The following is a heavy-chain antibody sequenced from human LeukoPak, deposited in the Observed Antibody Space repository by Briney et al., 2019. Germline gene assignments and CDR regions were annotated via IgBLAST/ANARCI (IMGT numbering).Heavy chain of an antibody. CDR3: AISDIVATFG. Sequence: GGSLRLSCAASGFTFSNYAMSWVRQAPGKGLEWVSVISGSGGATYYADSVKGRFTISRDNSKNTLYLQMNSLRAEDTAVYYCAISDIVATFGWGQGTLVTVSS. J-gene: IGHJ4*02. D-gene: IGHD5-12*01. CDR1: GFTFSNYA. V-gene: IGHV3-23*01. CDR2: ISGSGGAT.